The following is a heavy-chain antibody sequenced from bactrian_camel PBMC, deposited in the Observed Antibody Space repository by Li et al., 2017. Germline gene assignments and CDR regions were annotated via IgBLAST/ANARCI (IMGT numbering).Heavy chain of an antibody. V-gene: IGHV3S1*01. CDR3: AATYLTRHFPCTVVAVGDYDY. Sequence: HVQLVESGGGSVQAGGSLRLSCAASGYSYSTYCMAWFRQAPGKEREGVARVTSAGDSSYYSTSVKGRFTISQDNAKNTVYLQMSSLKPEDTATYYCAATYLTRHFPCTVVAVGDYDYRGQGTQVTVS. D-gene: IGHD6*01. CDR1: GYSYSTYC. J-gene: IGHJ4*01. CDR2: VTSAGDSS.